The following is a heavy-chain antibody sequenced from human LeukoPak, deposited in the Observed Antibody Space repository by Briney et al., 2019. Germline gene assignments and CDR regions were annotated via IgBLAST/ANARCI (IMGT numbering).Heavy chain of an antibody. CDR1: GFTFISYA. CDR3: AKQSIWFGENWFDP. Sequence: GGSLRLSCAASGFTFISYAINWVRQAPGKGLEWVSGTSGSGGTTYYAASVKGRFTISRDNSRNTVYLQMNSLRAEDTAVYYCAKQSIWFGENWFDPWGQGTLVTVSS. J-gene: IGHJ5*02. CDR2: TSGSGGTT. V-gene: IGHV3-23*01. D-gene: IGHD3-10*01.